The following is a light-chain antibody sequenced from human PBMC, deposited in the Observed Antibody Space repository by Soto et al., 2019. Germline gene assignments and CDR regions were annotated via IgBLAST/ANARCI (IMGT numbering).Light chain of an antibody. CDR3: CSYATGSTYF. V-gene: IGLV2-23*02. CDR1: SSDVGSYNL. J-gene: IGLJ1*01. Sequence: QSALTKPASGSGSPGQSITISCTGASSDVGSYNLVSWYQQHPGKAPKLMIFEVSKRPSGVSNRFSGSKSGNTASLTISGLQAEDEAEYYCCSYATGSTYFFGTGTKVTVL. CDR2: EVS.